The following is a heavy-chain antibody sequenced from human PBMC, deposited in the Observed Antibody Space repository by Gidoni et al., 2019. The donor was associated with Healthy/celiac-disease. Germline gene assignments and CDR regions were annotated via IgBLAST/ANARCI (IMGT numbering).Heavy chain of an antibody. V-gene: IGHV1-2*04. CDR2: INPKSGGT. D-gene: IGHD4-17*01. CDR1: GYTFPGYY. CDR3: ARDGSTVVTPGALDI. Sequence: QVQLVQSGAQVKKPGVSVKVSCKASGYTFPGYYMHWVRQAPGQGLEWMGWINPKSGGTNYAQKFQGWDTMTRDTSISTAYMELSRLRSDDTAVYYCARDGSTVVTPGALDIWGQGTMVTVSS. J-gene: IGHJ3*02.